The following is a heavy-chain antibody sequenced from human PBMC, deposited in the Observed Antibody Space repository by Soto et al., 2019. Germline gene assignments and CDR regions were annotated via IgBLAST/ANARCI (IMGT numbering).Heavy chain of an antibody. D-gene: IGHD3-10*01. V-gene: IGHV1-69*05. CDR3: ARDVVRSTSGDS. Sequence: SVKVSCKASGGTFSTFGISWVRQAPGQGLEWMGGIIPIFTRTNFAQKFQGRVTFSTDESTRTTYMELRSLTSEDTAIYYCARDVVRSTSGDSWGQGTLVTVSS. J-gene: IGHJ4*02. CDR2: IIPIFTRT. CDR1: GGTFSTFG.